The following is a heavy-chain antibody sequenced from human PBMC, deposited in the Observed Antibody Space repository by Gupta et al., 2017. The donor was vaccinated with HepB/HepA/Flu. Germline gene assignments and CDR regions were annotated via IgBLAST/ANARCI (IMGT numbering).Heavy chain of an antibody. CDR1: GFNFSNYE. D-gene: IGHD5-12*01. CDR3: ARGGNLGY. CDR2: ITGSGRSI. Sequence: GQRVEPGGGLVRPGGSLSPSCPAFGFNFSNYERNWVRQASGKGLEWVSDITGSGRSIYYADCVKGRFTISRDNAKNSLYLQMNSLRAEDTAVYYCARGGNLGYWGQGTLVSVSS. J-gene: IGHJ4*02. V-gene: IGHV3-48*03.